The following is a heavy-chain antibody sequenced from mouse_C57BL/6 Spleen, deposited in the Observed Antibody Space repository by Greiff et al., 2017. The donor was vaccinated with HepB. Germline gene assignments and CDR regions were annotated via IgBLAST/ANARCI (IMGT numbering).Heavy chain of an antibody. CDR1: GFNIKDYY. J-gene: IGHJ3*01. CDR2: IDPEDGDT. V-gene: IGHV14-1*01. Sequence: EVQLQQSGAELVRPGASVKLSCTASGFNIKDYYMHWVKQRPEQGLEWIGRIDPEDGDTEYAPKFQGKATMTADTSSNTAYLQLSSLTSEDTAVYYCTTSGTTYDSNYLFAYWGQGTLVTVSA. CDR3: TTSGTTYDSNYLFAY. D-gene: IGHD2-5*01.